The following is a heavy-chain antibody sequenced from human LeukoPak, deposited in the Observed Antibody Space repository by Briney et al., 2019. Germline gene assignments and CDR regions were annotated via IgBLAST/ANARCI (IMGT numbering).Heavy chain of an antibody. D-gene: IGHD4-17*01. CDR3: ASASYGDYRTFQH. J-gene: IGHJ1*01. Sequence: SETLSLTCTVSGGSISSYYWSWIRQPPGKGLEWIGYIYYSGSTNYNPSLKSRVTISVGTSKNQFSLKLSSVTAADTAVYYCASASYGDYRTFQHWGQGTLVTVSS. V-gene: IGHV4-59*01. CDR1: GGSISSYY. CDR2: IYYSGST.